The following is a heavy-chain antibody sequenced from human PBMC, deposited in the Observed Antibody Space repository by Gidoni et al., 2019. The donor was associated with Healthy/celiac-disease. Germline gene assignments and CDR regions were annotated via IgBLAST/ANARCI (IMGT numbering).Heavy chain of an antibody. V-gene: IGHV3-15*01. J-gene: IGHJ4*02. CDR3: TTGYDILTGYQKYYFDY. CDR2: IKSKTDVGTT. D-gene: IGHD3-9*01. Sequence: EVQLVESGGGLVKPGGSLRLSCAASGFTFSNAWLSWVRQAPGKGLEWVGRIKSKTDVGTTDYAAPVKGRFTISRDDSKNTLYLQMNSLKTEDTAVYYCTTGYDILTGYQKYYFDYWGQGTLVTVSS. CDR1: GFTFSNAW.